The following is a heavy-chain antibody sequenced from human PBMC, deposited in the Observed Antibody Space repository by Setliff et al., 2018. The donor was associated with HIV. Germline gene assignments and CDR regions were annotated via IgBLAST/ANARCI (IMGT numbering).Heavy chain of an antibody. J-gene: IGHJ4*02. CDR2: IDQDGSHK. CDR3: AITLVGVTTEMY. D-gene: IGHD2-21*02. V-gene: IGHV3-7*01. CDR1: GFTFSSYA. Sequence: GGSLRLSCAASGFTFSSYAMTWVRQAPGKGLEWVANIDQDGSHKYYVDSVKGRFTISRDNSKNTLYLQMNSLRAEDTAVYYCAITLVGVTTEMYWGQGTLVTVSS.